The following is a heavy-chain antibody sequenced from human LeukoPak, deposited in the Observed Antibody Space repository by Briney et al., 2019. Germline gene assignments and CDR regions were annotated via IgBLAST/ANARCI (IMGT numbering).Heavy chain of an antibody. CDR2: IYSGGNT. Sequence: GGSLRLSCAASEFTVSSNYMIWVRQAPGRGLEWVSVIYSGGNTYYADSVKGRFTISRDNSKNTLCLQMNSLRAEDTAVYYCGRGLLASALQRRGGYFDYWGQGTLVTVSS. V-gene: IGHV3-66*01. D-gene: IGHD6-13*01. CDR1: EFTVSSNY. CDR3: GRGLLASALQRRGGYFDY. J-gene: IGHJ4*02.